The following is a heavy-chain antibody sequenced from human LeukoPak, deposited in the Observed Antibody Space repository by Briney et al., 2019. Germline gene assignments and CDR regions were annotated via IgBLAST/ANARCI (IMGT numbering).Heavy chain of an antibody. CDR1: GFTFSSYG. V-gene: IGHV3-66*04. J-gene: IGHJ3*02. CDR3: ARPYDSSGYPLSPDAFDI. D-gene: IGHD3-22*01. Sequence: PGRSLRLSCAASGFTFSSYGMHWVRQAPGKGLEWVSVIYSGGSTYYADSVKGRFTISRDNSKNTLYLQMNSLRAEDTAVYYCARPYDSSGYPLSPDAFDIWGQGTMVTVSS. CDR2: IYSGGST.